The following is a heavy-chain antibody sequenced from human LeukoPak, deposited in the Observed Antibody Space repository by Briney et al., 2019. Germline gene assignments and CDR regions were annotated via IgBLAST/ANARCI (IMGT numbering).Heavy chain of an antibody. CDR1: GFTFSSYW. D-gene: IGHD1-26*01. CDR3: AKTWEPKFGFDH. CDR2: IHYDGSNK. V-gene: IGHV3-30*02. J-gene: IGHJ4*02. Sequence: PGGSLRLSCAASGFTFSSYWMSWVRQAPGKGLEWVAFIHYDGSNKYYADSVKGRFTISRDNSKNTLYLQMNSLRTVDTAVYYCAKTWEPKFGFDHWGQGTLVTVSS.